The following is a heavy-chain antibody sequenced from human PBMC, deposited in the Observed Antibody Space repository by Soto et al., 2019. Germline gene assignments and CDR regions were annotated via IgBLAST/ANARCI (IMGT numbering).Heavy chain of an antibody. CDR2: IGSNGGST. J-gene: IGHJ4*02. D-gene: IGHD5-12*01. Sequence: EVQLVESGGGLVQPGGSLRLSCAASGFTFSSYSMHWVRQAPGKGLEYVSVIGSNGGSTYYANSVKGRFTVSRDNSKNTLYLQMGSLRAEDMAVYYCARGSNGYHFDYWGQGTLVTVSS. V-gene: IGHV3-64*01. CDR1: GFTFSSYS. CDR3: ARGSNGYHFDY.